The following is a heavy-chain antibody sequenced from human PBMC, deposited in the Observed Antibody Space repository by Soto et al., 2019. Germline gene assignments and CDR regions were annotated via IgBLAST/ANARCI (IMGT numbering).Heavy chain of an antibody. CDR2: IIANSGYT. Sequence: ASVKVSCKTSGYTFTSYYINWVRQAPGQGLEGMGWIIANSGYTNYAQKFQGSVTMPTDTSTSTASMELWSLRYAATAVYYCARDWHDYGGTYWGQGTLVTASS. CDR1: GYTFTSYY. J-gene: IGHJ4*02. V-gene: IGHV1-18*04. CDR3: ARDWHDYGGTY. D-gene: IGHD4-17*01.